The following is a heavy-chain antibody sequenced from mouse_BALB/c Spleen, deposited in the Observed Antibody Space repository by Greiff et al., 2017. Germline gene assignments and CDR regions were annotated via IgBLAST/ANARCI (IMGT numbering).Heavy chain of an antibody. D-gene: IGHD1-1*01. CDR2: IRLKSNNYAT. V-gene: IGHV6-6*02. CDR3: TRTNYYGSSYVNAMDY. CDR1: GFTFSNYW. J-gene: IGHJ4*01. Sequence: EVQLVESGGGLVQPGGSMKLSCVASGFTFSNYWMNWVRQSPEKGLEWVAEIRLKSNNYATHYAESVKGRFTISRDDSKSSVYLQMNNLRAEDTGIYYCTRTNYYGSSYVNAMDYWGQGTSVTVSS.